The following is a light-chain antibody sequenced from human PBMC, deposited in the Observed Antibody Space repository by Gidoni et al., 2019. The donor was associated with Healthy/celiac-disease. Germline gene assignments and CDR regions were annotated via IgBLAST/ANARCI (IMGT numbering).Light chain of an antibody. Sequence: EIVMTQSQATLSVSPGERATLSCRASQSVSSNLAWYQQKPGQAPRLLIYGASTRATGIPARSSGSGSGTEFTLTISSLQSEDFAVYYCQQYNNWPPEYTFGQGTKLEIK. CDR3: QQYNNWPPEYT. V-gene: IGKV3-15*01. CDR2: GAS. CDR1: QSVSSN. J-gene: IGKJ2*01.